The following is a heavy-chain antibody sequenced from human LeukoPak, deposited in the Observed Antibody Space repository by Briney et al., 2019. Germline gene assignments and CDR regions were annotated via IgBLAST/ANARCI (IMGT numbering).Heavy chain of an antibody. CDR2: IYYSGST. D-gene: IGHD2-21*01. CDR3: ARGVIVTSLGYFDY. V-gene: IGHV4-59*12. CDR1: GDSIYNNY. Sequence: SETLSLTCTVSGDSIYNNYWGWIRQPPGKGLEWIGYIYYSGSTNYNPSLKSRVTISVDTSKNQFSLKLSSLTAADTAVYYCARGVIVTSLGYFDYWGQGTLVTVSS. J-gene: IGHJ4*02.